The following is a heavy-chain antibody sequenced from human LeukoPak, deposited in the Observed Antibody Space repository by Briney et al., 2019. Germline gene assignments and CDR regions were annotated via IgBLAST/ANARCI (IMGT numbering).Heavy chain of an antibody. CDR3: ARVPYGYYGFHYDMDV. CDR2: IYTSGST. V-gene: IGHV4-4*07. D-gene: IGHD4-17*01. CDR1: GGSISSYY. J-gene: IGHJ6*03. Sequence: SETLSLTCTVSGGSISSYYWSWIRQPAGKGLEWIGRIYTSGSTNYNPSLKSRVTMSVDTSKNQFSLKLSSVTAADTAVYYCARVPYGYYGFHYDMDVWGKGTTVTVSS.